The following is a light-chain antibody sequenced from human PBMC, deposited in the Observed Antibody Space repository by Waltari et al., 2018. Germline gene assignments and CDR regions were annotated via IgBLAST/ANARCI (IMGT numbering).Light chain of an antibody. Sequence: QSALTQPASVSGSPGQSITISCTGTSSDVGSHDYVSWYQHHPGKAPKLMIYDVSNRPSGVSNRFSGSKSDNTASLTISGLQAEDEADYYCCSYTSSSTCTFGGGTKLTVL. J-gene: IGLJ2*01. CDR3: CSYTSSSTCT. CDR2: DVS. CDR1: SSDVGSHDY. V-gene: IGLV2-14*03.